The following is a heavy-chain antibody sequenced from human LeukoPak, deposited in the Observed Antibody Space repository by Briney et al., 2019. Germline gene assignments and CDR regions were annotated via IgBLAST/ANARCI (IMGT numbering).Heavy chain of an antibody. CDR1: GFTFSSYW. CDR3: ARDKMTGDSYFDF. J-gene: IGHJ4*02. Sequence: PGGSLRLSCAASGFTFSSYWMSWVRQAPGKGLEWVAHIKQDGSEKNYVGSVKGRFTISRDNAKNSLLLQMDGLRAEDSAVYYCARDKMTGDSYFDFWGQGALVTVPS. D-gene: IGHD7-27*01. V-gene: IGHV3-7*01. CDR2: IKQDGSEK.